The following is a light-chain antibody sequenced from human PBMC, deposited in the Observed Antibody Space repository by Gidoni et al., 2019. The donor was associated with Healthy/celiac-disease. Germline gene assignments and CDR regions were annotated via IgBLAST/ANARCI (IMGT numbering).Light chain of an antibody. CDR1: QSISSW. CDR2: KAS. J-gene: IGKJ2*01. CDR3: QQYNSYPYT. Sequence: DIQMTQSPSTLSASVGDRVTITCRASQSISSWLAWYQQKPGKAPKLLIYKASSLESGVPSRFSGSGSGTEFTLTISSLQPDDFATYYCQQYNSYPYTCXXXTKLEIK. V-gene: IGKV1-5*03.